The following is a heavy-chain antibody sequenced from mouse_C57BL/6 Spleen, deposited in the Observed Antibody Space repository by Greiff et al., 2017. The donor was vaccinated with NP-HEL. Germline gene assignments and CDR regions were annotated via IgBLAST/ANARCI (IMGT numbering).Heavy chain of an antibody. CDR3: AREGITTVVATRYFDV. J-gene: IGHJ1*03. CDR1: GYTFTRYD. Sequence: QVQLQQSGPELVKPGASVKLSCKASGYTFTRYDINWVKQRPGQGLEWIGWIYPRDGSTKYNEKFKGKATLTVDTSSSTAYMELHSLTSEASAVYFGAREGITTVVATRYFDVWGTGTTVTVSS. D-gene: IGHD1-1*01. V-gene: IGHV1-85*01. CDR2: IYPRDGST.